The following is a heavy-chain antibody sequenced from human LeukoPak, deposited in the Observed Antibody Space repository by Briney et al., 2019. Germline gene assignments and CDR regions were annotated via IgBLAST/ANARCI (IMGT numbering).Heavy chain of an antibody. Sequence: SETLSLTCAVSGGSISSGGYSWSWIRQPSGKGLEWIGSIYHSGSTYYNPSLKSRVTISVDTSKNQFSLKLSSVTAADTAAYYCVGFWSGYYDYYYYMDVWGKGTTVTVSS. D-gene: IGHD3-3*01. CDR2: IYHSGST. V-gene: IGHV4-30-2*03. J-gene: IGHJ6*03. CDR3: VGFWSGYYDYYYYMDV. CDR1: GGSISSGGYS.